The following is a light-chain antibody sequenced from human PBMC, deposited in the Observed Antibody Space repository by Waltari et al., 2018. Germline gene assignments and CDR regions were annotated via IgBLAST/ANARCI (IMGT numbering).Light chain of an antibody. J-gene: IGLJ2*01. CDR2: GTS. Sequence: QSVLTQSPSVSGAPGQRVSISCTGRGSNLGAGYDVHWSQQHPGKAPKLLIYGTSTRPPVVPDRFFGPQSGTSASLAITALQAEDEAEYYCQSYDTSLSVVFGGGTKLTVL. V-gene: IGLV1-40*01. CDR1: GSNLGAGYD. CDR3: QSYDTSLSVV.